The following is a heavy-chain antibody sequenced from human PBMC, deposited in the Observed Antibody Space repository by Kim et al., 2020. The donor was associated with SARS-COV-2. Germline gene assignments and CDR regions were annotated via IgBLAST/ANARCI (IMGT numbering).Heavy chain of an antibody. CDR2: INPNSGGT. Sequence: ASVKVSCKASGYTFTGYYMHWVRQAPGQGLEWMGWINPNSGGTNYAQKFQGWVTMTRDTSISTAYMELSRLRSDDTAVYYCARSRGSGYYNSFDPWGQGTLVTVSS. CDR1: GYTFTGYY. CDR3: ARSRGSGYYNSFDP. V-gene: IGHV1-2*04. J-gene: IGHJ5*02. D-gene: IGHD3-22*01.